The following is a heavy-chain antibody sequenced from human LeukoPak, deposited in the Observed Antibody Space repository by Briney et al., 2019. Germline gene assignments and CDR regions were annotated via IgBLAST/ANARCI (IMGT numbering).Heavy chain of an antibody. J-gene: IGHJ4*02. V-gene: IGHV1-2*02. CDR2: INPNSGGT. CDR3: ASSYSSSSLLFVY. Sequence: GASVKVSCKASGYTFTGYYMHWVRQAPGQGLEWMGWINPNSGGTNYAQKFQGRVTMTRDTSISTAYMELSRLRSDDTAVYYCASSYSSSSLLFVYWGQGTLVTVSS. CDR1: GYTFTGYY. D-gene: IGHD6-6*01.